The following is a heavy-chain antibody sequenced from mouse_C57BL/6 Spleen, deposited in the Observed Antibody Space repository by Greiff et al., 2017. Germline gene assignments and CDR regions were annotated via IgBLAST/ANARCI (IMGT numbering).Heavy chain of an antibody. CDR3: ARGFDY. CDR2: IYPGDGDT. J-gene: IGHJ2*01. CDR1: GYAFSSSW. Sequence: QVQLQQSGPELVKPGASVKISCKASGYAFSSSWMNWVKQRPGKGLEWIGRIYPGDGDTNYNGKFKGKATLTADKSSSTAYMQLSSLTSKDSAVYFCARGFDYWGQGTTLTVSS. V-gene: IGHV1-82*01.